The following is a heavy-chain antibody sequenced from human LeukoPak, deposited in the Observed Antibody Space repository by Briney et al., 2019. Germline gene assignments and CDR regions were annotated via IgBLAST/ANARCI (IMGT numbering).Heavy chain of an antibody. V-gene: IGHV5-51*01. CDR1: GSIFTGYW. J-gene: IGHJ4*02. CDR3: ARRPGVYNWNVFDY. CDR2: IYPGDSET. Sequence: GASLQISCKGSGSIFTGYWIGWVRQLPGKGLEGMGIIYPGDSETKYSPSFQGQVTISADKSISTAYLQWSSLKASHTAMYYCARRPGVYNWNVFDYWGQGTLVTVSS. D-gene: IGHD1-20*01.